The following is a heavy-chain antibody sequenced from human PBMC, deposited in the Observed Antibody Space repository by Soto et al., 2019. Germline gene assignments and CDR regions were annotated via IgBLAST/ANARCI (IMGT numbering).Heavy chain of an antibody. CDR3: AREPSDVRGYSSGGSCPGTYYYYGMDV. D-gene: IGHD2-15*01. CDR2: ISAYNGNT. V-gene: IGHV1-18*01. Sequence: ASVKVSCKASGYTFTSYGISWVRQAPGQGLEWMGWISAYNGNTNYAQKLQGRVTMTTDTSTSTAYMELRSLRSDDTAVYYCAREPSDVRGYSSGGSCPGTYYYYGMDVWGHGTTVTVSS. CDR1: GYTFTSYG. J-gene: IGHJ6*02.